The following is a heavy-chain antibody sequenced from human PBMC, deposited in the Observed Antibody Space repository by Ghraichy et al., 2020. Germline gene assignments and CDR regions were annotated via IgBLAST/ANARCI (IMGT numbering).Heavy chain of an antibody. V-gene: IGHV1-18*01. D-gene: IGHD2-21*02. J-gene: IGHJ6*02. CDR3: ARDRVAYCGGDCNSSMDV. Sequence: ASVKVSCKAPGYTFTTYGISWIRQAPGQGLEWMGWISTYNVNTKYAQRFQGRVTMTTDTSTSTAYMEMRSLRSDDTAVYFCARDRVAYCGGDCNSSMDVWGQGTTVTVSS. CDR2: ISTYNVNT. CDR1: GYTFTTYG.